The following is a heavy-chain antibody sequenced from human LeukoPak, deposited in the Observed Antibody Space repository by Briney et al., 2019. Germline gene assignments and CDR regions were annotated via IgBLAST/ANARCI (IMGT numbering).Heavy chain of an antibody. Sequence: SETLSLTCTVSGGSISSYYWSWIRQPAGKGLEWIGRIYTSGSTNYNPSLKSRVTMSVDTSKNQFSLKLSSVTAADTAVYYCAREIVRGHYYCGMDVWGQGTTVTVSS. CDR2: IYTSGST. D-gene: IGHD2-21*01. J-gene: IGHJ6*02. CDR1: GGSISSYY. V-gene: IGHV4-4*07. CDR3: AREIVRGHYYCGMDV.